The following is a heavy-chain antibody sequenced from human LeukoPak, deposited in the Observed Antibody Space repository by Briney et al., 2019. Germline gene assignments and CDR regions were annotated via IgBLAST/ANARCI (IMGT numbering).Heavy chain of an antibody. D-gene: IGHD3-3*01. CDR1: GGSISSYY. V-gene: IGHV4-4*08. Sequence: SETLSLTCTVSGGSISSYYWNWIRQPPGKGLEWIGYIYNSGSTNYNPSLKSRVTVSLDTSKNQFSLKLSSVTAADTAVYYCARSGGRFLQSYQDAFDIWGQGTMVTVSS. CDR2: IYNSGST. J-gene: IGHJ3*02. CDR3: ARSGGRFLQSYQDAFDI.